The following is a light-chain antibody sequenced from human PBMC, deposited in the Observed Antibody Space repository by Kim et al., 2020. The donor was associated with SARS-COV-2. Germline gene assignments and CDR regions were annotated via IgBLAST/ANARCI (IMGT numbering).Light chain of an antibody. Sequence: ASVGNRVTVTCRGREGIESGIAWYQQKPGKSTKLRIYGASTLQSGVPSRFSGSGYGTDFNLTISSLQTEDFANYYCKQANTFPLTLGGGTKVDIK. CDR3: KQANTFPLT. V-gene: IGKV1-12*01. CDR2: GAS. CDR1: EGIESG. J-gene: IGKJ4*01.